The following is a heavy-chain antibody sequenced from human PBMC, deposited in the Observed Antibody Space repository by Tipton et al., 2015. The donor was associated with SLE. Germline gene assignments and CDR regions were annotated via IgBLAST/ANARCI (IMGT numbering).Heavy chain of an antibody. J-gene: IGHJ4*02. CDR3: ARVKWLRYSGLGSFDY. D-gene: IGHD5-12*01. CDR2: ISGRGDST. V-gene: IGHV3-23*01. Sequence: SLRLSCAASRFTFSSYAMTWVRQAPGKGLEWVSVISGRGDSTYYSDSVKGRFTISRDNSKNSLYLQMNSLRTEDTAVYYCARVKWLRYSGLGSFDYWGQGTLVTVSS. CDR1: RFTFSSYA.